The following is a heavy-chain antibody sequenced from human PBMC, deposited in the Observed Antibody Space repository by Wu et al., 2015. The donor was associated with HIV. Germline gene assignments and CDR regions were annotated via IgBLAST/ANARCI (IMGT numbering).Heavy chain of an antibody. D-gene: IGHD2-2*01. CDR3: RVPYPGSGRASLMSFDV. Sequence: QVQLVQSGAEVKKPGSSVRVSCKASEDTFSNYAVNWVRHAPGQGLEWMGGIIPIMGTPRYAEKFHGRLSITTDDSMSTAFMELNSLRSEDSAMYFCRVPYPGSGRASLMSFDVVGPRTIGHRLF. CDR2: IIPIMGTP. CDR1: EDTFSNYA. V-gene: IGHV1-69*05. J-gene: IGHJ3*01.